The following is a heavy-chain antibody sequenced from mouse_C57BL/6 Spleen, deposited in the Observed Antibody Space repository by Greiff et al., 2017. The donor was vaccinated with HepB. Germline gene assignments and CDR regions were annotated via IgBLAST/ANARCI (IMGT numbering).Heavy chain of an antibody. CDR3: ARGRAMVTGGNYAMDY. J-gene: IGHJ4*01. V-gene: IGHV3-6*01. Sequence: EVQLQESGPGLVKPSQSLSLTCSVTGYSITSGYYWNWIRQFPGNKLEWMGYISYDGSNNYNPSLKNRISITRDTSKNQFFLKLNSVTTEDTATYYCARGRAMVTGGNYAMDYWGQGTSVTVSS. CDR2: ISYDGSN. CDR1: GYSITSGYY. D-gene: IGHD2-2*01.